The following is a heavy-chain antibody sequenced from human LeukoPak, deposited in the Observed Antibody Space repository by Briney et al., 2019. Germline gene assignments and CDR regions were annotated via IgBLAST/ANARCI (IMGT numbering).Heavy chain of an antibody. J-gene: IGHJ5*02. V-gene: IGHV3-11*04. CDR3: AREPA. CDR2: ISSSGSTI. CDR1: GGSFSGYY. Sequence: LSLTCAVYGGSFSGYYWSWIRQAPGKGLEWVSYISSSGSTINYADSVKGRFTISRDNAKNSLYLQMNSLRAEDTAVYYCAREPAWGQGTLVTVSS. D-gene: IGHD2-2*01.